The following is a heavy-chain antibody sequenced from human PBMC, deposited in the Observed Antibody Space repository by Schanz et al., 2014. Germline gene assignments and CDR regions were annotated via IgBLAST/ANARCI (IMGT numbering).Heavy chain of an antibody. CDR1: GFIFSNYG. Sequence: QVQLVESGGGVVQPGGSLRLSCAASGFIFSNYGMHWVRQAPGKGLEWVSSISHSGGSKYYADSVKGRFTISRDNSEKTRYLQINSRSTDATDVYYCTRGMGYCSGGTCEGYYYYGLDVWGQGTTVTVSS. V-gene: IGHV3-NL1*01. CDR3: TRGMGYCSGGTCEGYYYYGLDV. J-gene: IGHJ6*02. D-gene: IGHD2-15*01. CDR2: ISHSGGSK.